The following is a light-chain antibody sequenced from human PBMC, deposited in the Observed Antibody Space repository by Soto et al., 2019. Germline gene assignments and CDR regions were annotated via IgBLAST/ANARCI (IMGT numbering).Light chain of an antibody. CDR3: SSYTRSSTILSV. CDR1: SSDVGGYNY. Sequence: QPVLTQPASVSGSPGQSITISCTGTSSDVGGYNYVSWYQQHPGKAPKLMIYDVSNRPSGVSNRFSGSKSGNTASLTISGLQAEDDADHYCSSYTRSSTILSVFGTGTKVTVL. J-gene: IGLJ1*01. V-gene: IGLV2-14*01. CDR2: DVS.